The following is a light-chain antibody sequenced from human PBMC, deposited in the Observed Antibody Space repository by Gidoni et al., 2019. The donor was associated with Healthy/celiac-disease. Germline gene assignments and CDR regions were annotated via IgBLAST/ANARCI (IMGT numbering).Light chain of an antibody. Sequence: ENVFTQAPGTLALSPGERATSSCRASQSVSSSYLAWYQQKPGQAPRLLIYGASSRATGIPDRFSGSGSGTDFTLTISRLEPEDFAVYYCQQYGSSPRTFGQGTKVEIK. J-gene: IGKJ1*01. CDR3: QQYGSSPRT. CDR1: QSVSSSY. CDR2: GAS. V-gene: IGKV3-20*01.